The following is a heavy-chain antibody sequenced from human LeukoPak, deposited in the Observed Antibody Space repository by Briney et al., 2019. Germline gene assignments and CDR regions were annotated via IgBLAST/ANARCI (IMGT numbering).Heavy chain of an antibody. CDR1: YGSFSGYY. Sequence: SETLSLTCTVFYGSFSGYYWTWICQPPGKGLEWIGEINHNGNTNYNPSLKSRVTISVDTSKDQFSLKLSSVTAADTAVYYCARHGLVAARHAFDIWDQGAMVTVSS. J-gene: IGHJ3*02. CDR3: ARHGLVAARHAFDI. V-gene: IGHV4-34*01. CDR2: INHNGNT. D-gene: IGHD6-6*01.